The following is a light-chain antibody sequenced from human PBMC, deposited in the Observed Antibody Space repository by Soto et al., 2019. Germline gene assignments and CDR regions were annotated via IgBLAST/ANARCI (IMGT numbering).Light chain of an antibody. CDR3: QQYGSSPRT. V-gene: IGKV3-20*01. J-gene: IGKJ1*01. CDR1: QSVSSSY. CDR2: GAS. Sequence: EIVLTQSPGTLSLSPGERATLSCRVSQSVSSSYLVWYQQKPGQPPRLLIYGASTRATGIPDRFSGSGSGTDFTLTISRLEPEDFAVYYCQQYGSSPRTFGQGTKVEIK.